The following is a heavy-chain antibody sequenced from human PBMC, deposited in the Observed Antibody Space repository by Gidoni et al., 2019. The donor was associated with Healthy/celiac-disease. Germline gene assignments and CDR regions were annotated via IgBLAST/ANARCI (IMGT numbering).Heavy chain of an antibody. J-gene: IGHJ2*01. CDR3: ARDRANFDL. V-gene: IGHV4-59*12. CDR1: GGSISSYY. CDR2: IYYSGST. Sequence: QVQLQESGPGLVKPSETLSLTCTVSGGSISSYYWSWIRQPPGKGLEWIGYIYYSGSTNYNPSLKSRVTISVDTSKNQFSLKLSSVTAADTAVYYCARDRANFDLWGRGTLVTVSS.